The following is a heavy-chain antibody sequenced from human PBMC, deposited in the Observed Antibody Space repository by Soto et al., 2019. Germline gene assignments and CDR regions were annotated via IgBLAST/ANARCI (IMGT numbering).Heavy chain of an antibody. J-gene: IGHJ4*02. CDR3: AKEWLY. Sequence: QVQLVESGGGVVQPGRSLRLSCAASGFTFSSYGMHWVRQAPGKGLEWVAVISYDGSNKYYADSVKGRFTISRDNSKNTLYLQMNSLRAEETAVYYCAKEWLYWGQGTLVTVSS. V-gene: IGHV3-30*18. CDR1: GFTFSSYG. CDR2: ISYDGSNK. D-gene: IGHD5-12*01.